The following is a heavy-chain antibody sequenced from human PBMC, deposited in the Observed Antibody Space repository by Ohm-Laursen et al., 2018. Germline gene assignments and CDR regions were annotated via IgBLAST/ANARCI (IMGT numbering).Heavy chain of an antibody. CDR2: ISGSGGST. D-gene: IGHD3-3*01. Sequence: SLRLSCTASGFTFSSYAMSWVRQAPGKGLEWVSAISGSGGSTYYADSVKGRFTISRDNSKNTLYLQMNSLRAEDTAVYYFSKTYYDFWSGYYPTDYWGQGTLVTVSS. CDR1: GFTFSSYA. CDR3: SKTYYDFWSGYYPTDY. J-gene: IGHJ4*02. V-gene: IGHV3-23*01.